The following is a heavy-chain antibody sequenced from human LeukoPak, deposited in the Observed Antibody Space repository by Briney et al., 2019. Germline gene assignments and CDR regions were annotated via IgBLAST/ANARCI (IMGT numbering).Heavy chain of an antibody. CDR2: MYLSRTT. CDR3: AGLVGRYSSGLYYYYFDY. D-gene: IGHD3-22*01. V-gene: IGHV4-4*02. CDR1: GDSINSLDL. J-gene: IGHJ4*02. Sequence: KPSGTLSLTCTVSGDSINSLDLWSWVRQPPGKGLEWIGEMYLSRTTHSNPSVKSRVTISIDKSKNQFFLNLSSVTAADTAVYYCAGLVGRYSSGLYYYYFDYWGQGTLVTVSS.